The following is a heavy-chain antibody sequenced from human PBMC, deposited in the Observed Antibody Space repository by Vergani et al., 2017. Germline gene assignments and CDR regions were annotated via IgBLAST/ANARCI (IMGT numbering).Heavy chain of an antibody. J-gene: IGHJ3*02. Sequence: QVQLHESGPGLVKPSQTLSLTCTVSGGSITSGSFYWSWIRQPAGKGLEWIGRIHSSGTTNYNPSLKSRVTLSVDTSTNQLSLRMTSVTAADTAVYYCARAPIGSTIFGVVIIRFAFDIWGQGTMVTVSS. CDR3: ARAPIGSTIFGVVIIRFAFDI. CDR2: IHSSGTT. V-gene: IGHV4-61*02. D-gene: IGHD3-3*01. CDR1: GGSITSGSFY.